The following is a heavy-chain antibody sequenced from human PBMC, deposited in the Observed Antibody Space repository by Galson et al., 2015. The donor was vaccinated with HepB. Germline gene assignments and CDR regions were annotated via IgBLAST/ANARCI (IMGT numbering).Heavy chain of an antibody. Sequence: SLRLSCAASGFTFSTYPMHWVRQAPGKGLEWVAVISYDGNNKYYADSVKGRFTISRDNPKNTLYLQMNSLRAEDTAVYYCARPSLMGDSFDSWGQGTLVTVSS. D-gene: IGHD3-10*01. CDR3: ARPSLMGDSFDS. V-gene: IGHV3-30*04. CDR2: ISYDGNNK. CDR1: GFTFSTYP. J-gene: IGHJ4*02.